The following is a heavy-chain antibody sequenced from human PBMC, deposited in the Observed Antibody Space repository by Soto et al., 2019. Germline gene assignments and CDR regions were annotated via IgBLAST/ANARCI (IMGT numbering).Heavy chain of an antibody. D-gene: IGHD6-19*01. CDR2: FIPMFGIA. J-gene: IGHJ4*02. CDR3: ARDRNKGGWSQFDS. Sequence: GASVKVSCKASGDTFSTYAIGWVRQAPGQGLEWMGGFIPMFGIANYAQRFQDRVAITADESTNTVYMELNSLRSDDTAMYYCARDRNKGGWSQFDSWGQGTLVTVSS. V-gene: IGHV1-69*13. CDR1: GDTFSTYA.